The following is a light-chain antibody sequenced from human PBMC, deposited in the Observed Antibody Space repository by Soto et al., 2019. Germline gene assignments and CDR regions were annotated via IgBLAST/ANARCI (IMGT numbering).Light chain of an antibody. J-gene: IGKJ1*01. CDR1: QSISNR. CDR3: QHYGGVWT. CDR2: DAS. V-gene: IGKV1-5*01. Sequence: DIQMTQYPSTLSASVGGRVTSSCRASQSISNRLAWYQQKPGKAPKVLIYDASSLEGGVPSRFSGTGSATEFVLTISSLQPDDFATYHCQHYGGVWTFGQGTKVDIK.